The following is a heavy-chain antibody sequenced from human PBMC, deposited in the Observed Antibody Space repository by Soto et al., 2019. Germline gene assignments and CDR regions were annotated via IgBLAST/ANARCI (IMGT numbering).Heavy chain of an antibody. CDR3: TSLYYGH. Sequence: GSLRLSCAASEFTFANAWISWVRQAPGKGLEWVGRIKSKADGGTTDYAAPVKGRFTISRDESQNTLYLQMNSLKTEDTAVYYCTSLYYGHWGQGTLVTVSS. V-gene: IGHV3-15*01. J-gene: IGHJ4*02. D-gene: IGHD4-17*01. CDR2: IKSKADGGTT. CDR1: EFTFANAW.